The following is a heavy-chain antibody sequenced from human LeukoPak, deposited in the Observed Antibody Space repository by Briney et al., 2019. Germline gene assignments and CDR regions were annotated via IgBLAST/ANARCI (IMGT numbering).Heavy chain of an antibody. V-gene: IGHV4-39*07. Sequence: SETLSLTCTVSGGSISSSSYYWGWIRQPPGKGLEWIGSIYYSGSTYYNPSLKSRVTISVDTSKNQFSLKLSSVTSADTPVYFWARQTGSGLFILPGGEGTLVTVYS. J-gene: IGHJ4*02. D-gene: IGHD3/OR15-3a*01. CDR1: GGSISSSSYY. CDR3: ARQTGSGLFILP. CDR2: IYYSGST.